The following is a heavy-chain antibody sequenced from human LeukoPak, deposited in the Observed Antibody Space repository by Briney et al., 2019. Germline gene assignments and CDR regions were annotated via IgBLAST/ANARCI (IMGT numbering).Heavy chain of an antibody. CDR3: ARVGHIVPDAFDI. J-gene: IGHJ3*02. CDR2: IYSGGNT. V-gene: IGHV3-53*01. D-gene: IGHD2-21*01. Sequence: GGSLRLSCTVSGFTVSSNSMSWVRQAPGKGLEWVSFIYSGGNTHYSDSVKGRFTISRDNSKNTLYLQMNSLRAEDTAVYYCARVGHIVPDAFDIWGQGTMVTVSS. CDR1: GFTVSSNS.